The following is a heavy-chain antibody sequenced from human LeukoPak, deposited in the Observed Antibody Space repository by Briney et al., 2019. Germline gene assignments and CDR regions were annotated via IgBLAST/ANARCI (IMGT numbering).Heavy chain of an antibody. CDR1: GGSFSGYY. V-gene: IGHV4-34*01. CDR2: INHSGST. J-gene: IGHJ6*04. CDR3: ARRGMVRGAGYYYGMDV. D-gene: IGHD3-10*01. Sequence: SETPSLTCAVYGGSFSGYYWSWIRQPPGKGLEWVGEINHSGSTNYNPSLKSRVTISVDTSKNQFSLKLSSVTAADTAVYYCARRGMVRGAGYYYGMDVWGKGTTVTVSS.